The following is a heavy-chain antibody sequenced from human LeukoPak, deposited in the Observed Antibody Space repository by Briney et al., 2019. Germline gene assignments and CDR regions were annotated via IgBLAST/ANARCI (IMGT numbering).Heavy chain of an antibody. V-gene: IGHV4-59*01. D-gene: IGHD3-3*01. CDR1: GGSNSSYY. CDR3: ASGGDFWSGEYFDY. J-gene: IGHJ4*02. CDR2: IYYSGST. Sequence: SETLSLTCTVSGGSNSSYYWSWIRQPPGKGLEWIGYIYYSGSTNYNPSLKSRVTISVDTSKNQFSLKLSSVTAADTAVYYCASGGDFWSGEYFDYWGQGTLVTVSS.